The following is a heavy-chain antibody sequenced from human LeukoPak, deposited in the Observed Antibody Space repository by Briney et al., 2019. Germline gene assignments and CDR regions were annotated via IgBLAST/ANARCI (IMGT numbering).Heavy chain of an antibody. V-gene: IGHV3-30*02. Sequence: GGSLRLSCAASGFIFSNYGLHSVRQTPGKGLEWVAFIRYDRSNQYYADSVKGRFTISRDNSKNTVYLQMNSLRAEDTSVYYCAKDLWAPPRYDGYSYCSSFDYWGQGTLVTVSS. CDR1: GFIFSNYG. D-gene: IGHD3-22*01. CDR2: IRYDRSNQ. CDR3: AKDLWAPPRYDGYSYCSSFDY. J-gene: IGHJ4*02.